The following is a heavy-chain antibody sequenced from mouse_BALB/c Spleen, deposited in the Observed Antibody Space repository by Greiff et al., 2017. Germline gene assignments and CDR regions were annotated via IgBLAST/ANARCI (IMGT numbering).Heavy chain of an antibody. J-gene: IGHJ1*01. D-gene: IGHD2-4*01. CDR2: ISSGGSYT. CDR3: ARHYDYDYWYFDV. V-gene: IGHV5-6*01. Sequence: EVMLVESGGDLVKPGGSLKLSCAASGFTFSSYGMSWVRQTPDKRLEWVATISSGGSYTYYPDSVKGRFTISRDNAKNTLYLQMSSLKSEDTAMYYCARHYDYDYWYFDVWGAGTTVTVSS. CDR1: GFTFSSYG.